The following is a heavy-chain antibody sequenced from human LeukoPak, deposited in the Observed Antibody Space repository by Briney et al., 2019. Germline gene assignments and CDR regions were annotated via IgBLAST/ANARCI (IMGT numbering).Heavy chain of an antibody. CDR2: ISSSSSTI. V-gene: IGHV3-48*01. Sequence: GGSLRLSCAASGFTFSSYSTNWVRQAPGKGLEWVSYISSSSSTIYYADSVKGRFTVSRDNAKNSLYLQMNSLRAEDTAVYYCARDRRALWFGEAWGQGTLVTVSS. CDR1: GFTFSSYS. J-gene: IGHJ5*02. CDR3: ARDRRALWFGEA. D-gene: IGHD3-10*01.